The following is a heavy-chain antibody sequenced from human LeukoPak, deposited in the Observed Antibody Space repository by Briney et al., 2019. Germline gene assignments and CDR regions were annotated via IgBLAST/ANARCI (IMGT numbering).Heavy chain of an antibody. D-gene: IGHD3-10*01. V-gene: IGHV3-30-3*01. CDR3: ARDFGEWDPFDY. CDR2: ISYDGSNK. J-gene: IGHJ4*02. CDR1: GFTFSSYA. Sequence: AGRSLRLSCAASGFTFSSYAMNWVRQAPGKGLEWVAVISYDGSNKYYADSVKGRFTISRDNSKNTLYLQMNSLRAEDTAVYCCARDFGEWDPFDYWGQGTLVTVSS.